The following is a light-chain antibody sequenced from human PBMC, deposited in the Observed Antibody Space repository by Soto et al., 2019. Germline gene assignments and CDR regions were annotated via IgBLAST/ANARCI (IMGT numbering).Light chain of an antibody. Sequence: QSALTQPPSVSGAPGQRVTISCTGSSSNIGAGYDVHWYQQLPGTAPKLLIYGNNNRPSGVPDRFSGSKSGTSASLAITGLQAEDEADYYCQSYDSSLRVVFGGGTKLTVL. CDR3: QSYDSSLRVV. J-gene: IGLJ2*01. V-gene: IGLV1-40*01. CDR2: GNN. CDR1: SSNIGAGYD.